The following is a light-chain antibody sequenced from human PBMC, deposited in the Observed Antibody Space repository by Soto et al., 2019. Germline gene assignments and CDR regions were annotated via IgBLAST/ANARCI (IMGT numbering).Light chain of an antibody. CDR1: QSVSSSY. CDR3: QQYGRSGT. CDR2: ATS. V-gene: IGKV3-20*01. Sequence: EIVWTQSPSTLSLSPGEIATLSCRASQSVSSSYLAWYQQKPVQAPRLLIYATSSRATGIPDRFSGSGSGTDFTLTISRLEPEDFAVYYCQQYGRSGTFGQGTKVDI. J-gene: IGKJ1*01.